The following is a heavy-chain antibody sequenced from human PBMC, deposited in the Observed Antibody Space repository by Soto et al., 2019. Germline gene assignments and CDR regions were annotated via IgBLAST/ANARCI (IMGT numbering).Heavy chain of an antibody. D-gene: IGHD3-3*01. CDR1: GGSISSGDYR. J-gene: IGHJ6*02. CDR3: ASVHESTIFGRGPNYHGVDV. CDR2: TYYSGST. V-gene: IGHV4-31*03. Sequence: QVQLQESGPGLVKPSQTVSLTCTVSGGSISSGDYRWNWIRQHPGKGLEWIGYTYYSGSTYYNPSLESRVSISVDTSKKQFSLKLSSVTAADTAVYYCASVHESTIFGRGPNYHGVDVWGPGTAVIVSS.